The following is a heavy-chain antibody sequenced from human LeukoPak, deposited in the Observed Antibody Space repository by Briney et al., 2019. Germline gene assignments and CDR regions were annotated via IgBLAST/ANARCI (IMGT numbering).Heavy chain of an antibody. Sequence: GGSLRLSCAASGFTFSRNAMSWVRQAPGKGLEWVSSIISGGSTYYADSVKGRFTISGDNSKNTLYLQMNSLRAEDTAIYYCAKDPPGGSYWYFDYWGQGTLVTVSS. D-gene: IGHD1-26*01. CDR1: GFTFSRNA. CDR2: IISGGST. J-gene: IGHJ4*02. V-gene: IGHV3-23*01. CDR3: AKDPPGGSYWYFDY.